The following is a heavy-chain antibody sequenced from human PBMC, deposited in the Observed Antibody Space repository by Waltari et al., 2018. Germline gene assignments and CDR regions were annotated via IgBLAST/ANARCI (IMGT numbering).Heavy chain of an antibody. V-gene: IGHV2-5*01. CDR2: IYWNDDK. Sequence: QITLKESGPTLVKPTQTLTLTCTFSGFSLSTSGVGVGWIRQPPGKALEWLALIYWNDDKRYSPSLKSRLTITKDTSKNQVVLTMTNMDPVDTATYYCAHTFGDDDAFDIWGQGTMVPVSS. J-gene: IGHJ3*02. D-gene: IGHD4-17*01. CDR1: GFSLSTSGVG. CDR3: AHTFGDDDAFDI.